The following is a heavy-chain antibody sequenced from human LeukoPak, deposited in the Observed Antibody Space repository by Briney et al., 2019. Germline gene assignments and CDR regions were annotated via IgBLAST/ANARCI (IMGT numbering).Heavy chain of an antibody. CDR3: ARDSGVAARPDFDY. J-gene: IGHJ4*02. Sequence: GASVKVSCKASGGTCSSYAISWVRQAPGQGLEWMGGIIPIFGTANYAQKFQGRVTITADESTSTAYMELSSLRSEDTAVYYCARDSGVAARPDFDYWGQGTLVTVSS. D-gene: IGHD2-15*01. CDR2: IIPIFGTA. CDR1: GGTCSSYA. V-gene: IGHV1-69*01.